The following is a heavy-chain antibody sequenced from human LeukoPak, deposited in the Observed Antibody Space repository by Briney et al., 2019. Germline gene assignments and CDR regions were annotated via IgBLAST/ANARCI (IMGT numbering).Heavy chain of an antibody. V-gene: IGHV4-39*07. CDR3: ARLYGDY. CDR2: IYHSGST. Sequence: SETLSLTCTVSGGSISSSSYYWGWIRQPPGKGPEWIGSIYHSGSTYYNPSLKSRVTISVDSSKNQFSLKLSSVTAADTAVYYCARLYGDYWGQGTLVTVSS. CDR1: GGSISSSSYY. D-gene: IGHD4-17*01. J-gene: IGHJ4*02.